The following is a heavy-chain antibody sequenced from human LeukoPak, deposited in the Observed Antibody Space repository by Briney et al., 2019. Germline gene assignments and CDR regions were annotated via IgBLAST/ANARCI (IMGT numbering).Heavy chain of an antibody. J-gene: IGHJ6*02. CDR1: GDSISSGGYC. V-gene: IGHV4-31*03. CDR3: AGSEAPITPPPYGMGV. CDR2: IYSSGNT. Sequence: SGTLSLTCTLSGDSISSGGYCWNWFRQHPGKGLEWIGYIYSSGNTFYNPSLKSRVIISVDTSKNQFSLKLSSVTAADTALYYCAGSEAPITPPPYGMGVWGQGTKVTVS. D-gene: IGHD3-10*01.